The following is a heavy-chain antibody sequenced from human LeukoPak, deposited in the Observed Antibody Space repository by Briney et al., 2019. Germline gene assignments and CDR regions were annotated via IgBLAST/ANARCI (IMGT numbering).Heavy chain of an antibody. CDR2: IYADGTT. CDR3: ARARREWEPLRDY. D-gene: IGHD1-26*01. Sequence: GGSLRLSCAASGFTFSSYAMSWIRQAPGKGLEWVSFIYADGTTYYADSVKGRFTISRDNAKNSLYLQMNSLRAEDTAVYYCARARREWEPLRDYWGQGTLVTVSS. J-gene: IGHJ4*02. V-gene: IGHV3-66*02. CDR1: GFTFSSYA.